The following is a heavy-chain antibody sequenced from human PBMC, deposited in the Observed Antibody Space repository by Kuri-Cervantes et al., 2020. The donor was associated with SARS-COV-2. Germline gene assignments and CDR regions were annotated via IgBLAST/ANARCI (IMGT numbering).Heavy chain of an antibody. Sequence: ASVKVSCKASGYTFTGYYMHWVRQAPGQGLEWMGWINPNSGGTNYAQKFQGRVTMTRDTSISTAYMELSRLRFEDSAVYYCARDSGDWNPDGFDIWGQGTMVTVSS. CDR2: INPNSGGT. CDR3: ARDSGDWNPDGFDI. V-gene: IGHV1-2*02. D-gene: IGHD1-1*01. CDR1: GYTFTGYY. J-gene: IGHJ3*02.